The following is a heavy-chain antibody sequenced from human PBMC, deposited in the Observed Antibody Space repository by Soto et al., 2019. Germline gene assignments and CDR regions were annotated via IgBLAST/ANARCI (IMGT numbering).Heavy chain of an antibody. CDR3: AKSIVLMVYAMPIDY. D-gene: IGHD2-8*01. J-gene: IGHJ4*02. V-gene: IGHV3-23*01. CDR1: GFTFSSYA. Sequence: PGGSLRLSCAASGFTFSSYAMSWVRQAPGKGLEWVSAISGSGGSTYYADSVKGRFTISRDNSKNTLYLQMKSLRAEDTPVYYCAKSIVLMVYAMPIDYWGQGTLVTVSS. CDR2: ISGSGGST.